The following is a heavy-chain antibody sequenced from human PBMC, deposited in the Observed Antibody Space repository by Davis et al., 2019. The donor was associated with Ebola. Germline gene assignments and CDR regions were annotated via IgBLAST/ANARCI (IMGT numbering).Heavy chain of an antibody. V-gene: IGHV1-2*02. D-gene: IGHD2-2*01. CDR2: INPKSGAT. J-gene: IGHJ4*02. CDR1: GYTFIYYY. Sequence: ASVTVSCKAFGYTFIYYYINWVRQTPGQGLEWRGRINPKSGATTYAQRFQGRVTMTRDTSRGTAYLDLGSLKSDDTAVYYCARGPAANAPLDYWGQGTLVTVSS. CDR3: ARGPAANAPLDY.